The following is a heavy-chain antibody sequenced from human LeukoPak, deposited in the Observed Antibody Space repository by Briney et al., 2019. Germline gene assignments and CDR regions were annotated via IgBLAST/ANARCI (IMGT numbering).Heavy chain of an antibody. CDR3: AKDGLEHSSAWGNGMDV. Sequence: GRAVSLTCAACGCIFSCCALSELRQARGKGLDWVSSVISSGGGRNYEDIVKGRFTISRDHSKNPLYLQMNSLSADDTAVYYCAKDGLEHSSAWGNGMDVWGKGTTVTVSS. CDR2: VISSGGGR. J-gene: IGHJ6*04. V-gene: IGHV3-23*01. D-gene: IGHD6-19*01. CDR1: GCIFSCCA.